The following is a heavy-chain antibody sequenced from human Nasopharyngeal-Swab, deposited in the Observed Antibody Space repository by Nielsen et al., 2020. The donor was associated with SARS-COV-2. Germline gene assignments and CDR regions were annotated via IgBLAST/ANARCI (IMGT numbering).Heavy chain of an antibody. J-gene: IGHJ4*02. D-gene: IGHD2-2*01. Sequence: WIRRSPGKGLEWIGYIYYSGSTYYNPSLKSRVTISVDTSKNQFSLKLSSVTAADTAVYYCARDDVYCSSTSCYRAPLNYWGQGTLVTVSS. V-gene: IGHV4-30-4*01. CDR2: IYYSGST. CDR3: ARDDVYCSSTSCYRAPLNY.